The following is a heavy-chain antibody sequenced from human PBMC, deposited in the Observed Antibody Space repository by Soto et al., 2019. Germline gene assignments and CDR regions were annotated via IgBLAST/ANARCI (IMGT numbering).Heavy chain of an antibody. Sequence: PGGSLRLSCAASGFTFSSYGMRWVRQAPGKGLEWVAVIWYDGSNKYYADSVKGRFTISRDNSKNTLYLQMNSLRAEDTAVYYCARVGRDYDFWSGYLYYFDYWGQGTLVTVSS. CDR1: GFTFSSYG. V-gene: IGHV3-33*01. CDR3: ARVGRDYDFWSGYLYYFDY. D-gene: IGHD3-3*01. CDR2: IWYDGSNK. J-gene: IGHJ4*02.